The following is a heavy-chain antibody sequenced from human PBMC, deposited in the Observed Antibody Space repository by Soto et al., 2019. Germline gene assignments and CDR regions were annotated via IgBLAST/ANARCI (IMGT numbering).Heavy chain of an antibody. CDR2: IYYSGST. J-gene: IGHJ3*02. CDR1: GGSISSGGYY. V-gene: IGHV4-31*03. Sequence: LSLTCTVSGGSISSGGYYWSWIRQHPGKGLEWIGYIYYSGSTYYNPSLKSRVTISVDTSKNQFSLKLSSVTAADTAVYYCARDKWAQDAFDIWGQGTMVTVSS. CDR3: ARDKWAQDAFDI. D-gene: IGHD2-8*01.